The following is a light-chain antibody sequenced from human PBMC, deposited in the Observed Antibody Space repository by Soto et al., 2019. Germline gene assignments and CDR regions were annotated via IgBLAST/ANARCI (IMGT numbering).Light chain of an antibody. CDR1: QSVSSSY. V-gene: IGKV3-20*01. J-gene: IGKJ3*01. Sequence: EVVWTEFPGTLSLSPGERATLSCRASQSVSSSYLAWYQQKPGQAPRLLIYGASSRATGIPDRFSGSGSGTDFTLTISRLEPEDFAVYYCQQYGSSPRFGPGTKVDIK. CDR2: GAS. CDR3: QQYGSSPR.